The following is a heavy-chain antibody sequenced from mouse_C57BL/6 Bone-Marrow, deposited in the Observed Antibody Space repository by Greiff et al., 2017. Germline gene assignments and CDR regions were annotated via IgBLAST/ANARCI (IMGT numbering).Heavy chain of an antibody. D-gene: IGHD2-12*01. CDR1: GFTFNTYA. CDR3: VREEASRYSLYFDY. V-gene: IGHV10-3*01. Sequence: DVMLVESGGGLVQPKGSLKLSCAASGFTFNTYAMHWVRQAPGKGLEWVARIRSKSSNYATYYADSVKDRFTISRDDSQSMLYLQMNNLKTEDTAMYYCVREEASRYSLYFDYWGQGTTLTVSS. CDR2: IRSKSSNYAT. J-gene: IGHJ2*01.